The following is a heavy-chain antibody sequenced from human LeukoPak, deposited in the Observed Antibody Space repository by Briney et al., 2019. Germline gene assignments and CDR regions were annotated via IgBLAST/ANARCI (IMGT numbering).Heavy chain of an antibody. J-gene: IGHJ3*02. D-gene: IGHD3-3*01. V-gene: IGHV4-30-4*01. CDR2: IYYSGST. Sequence: SQTLSLTCTVSGGSISSGNYYWSWIRQPPGKGLEWIGNIYYSGSTDYNPSLKSRVTLSVDTSKNQFSLKVRSVTAADTAVYYCARGVHGAFDIWGQGTMVTVSS. CDR3: ARGVHGAFDI. CDR1: GGSISSGNYY.